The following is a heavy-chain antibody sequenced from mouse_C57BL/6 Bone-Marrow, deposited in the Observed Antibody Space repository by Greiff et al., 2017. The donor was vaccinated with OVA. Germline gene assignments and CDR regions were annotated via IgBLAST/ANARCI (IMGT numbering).Heavy chain of an antibody. V-gene: IGHV5-9-1*02. CDR3: TRAANWDYFDY. Sequence: EVKVVESGEGLVKPGGSLKLSCAASGFTFSSYAMSWVRQTPEKRLEWVAYISSGGDYIYYADTVKGRFTISRDNARNTLYLQMSSLKSEDTAMYYCTRAANWDYFDYWGQGTTLTVSS. CDR2: ISSGGDYI. J-gene: IGHJ2*01. CDR1: GFTFSSYA. D-gene: IGHD4-1*01.